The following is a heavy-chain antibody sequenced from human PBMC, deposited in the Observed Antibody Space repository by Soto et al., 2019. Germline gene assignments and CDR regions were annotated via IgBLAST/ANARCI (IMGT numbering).Heavy chain of an antibody. D-gene: IGHD3-3*01. J-gene: IGHJ6*02. CDR1: VFTFIGSA. Sequence: GWSLRLSCASSVFTFIGSAVHWVRQASGKGLEWIGRITNKVTTYQTAYAASVKGRFTVSRDDSKNTAYLQMNSLKIEDTAIYYCHFDFWSGFSPDWGQGTTVTVSS. CDR3: HFDFWSGFSPD. V-gene: IGHV3-73*01. CDR2: ITNKVTTYQT.